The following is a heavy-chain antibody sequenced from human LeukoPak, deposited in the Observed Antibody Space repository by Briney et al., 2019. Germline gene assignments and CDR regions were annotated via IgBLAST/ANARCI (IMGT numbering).Heavy chain of an antibody. J-gene: IGHJ3*02. D-gene: IGHD6-19*01. V-gene: IGHV4-39*01. CDR2: IYYSGST. CDR1: GDSISSSSYY. Sequence: PSDTLSLTRTVSGDSISSSSYYWAWIRQPPGKGLDWIGSIYYSGSTYYNPSLKSRVTISVDTSKNQFSLKLSSVTAADTAVYYCARHKYSSGWPPEGAFDIWGQGTMVTVSS. CDR3: ARHKYSSGWPPEGAFDI.